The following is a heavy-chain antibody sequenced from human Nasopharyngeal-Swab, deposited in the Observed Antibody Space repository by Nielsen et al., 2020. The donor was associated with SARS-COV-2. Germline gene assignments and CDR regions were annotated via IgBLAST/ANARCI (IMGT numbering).Heavy chain of an antibody. CDR2: INHSGST. J-gene: IGHJ6*03. Sequence: WIRQPPGKGLEWSGEINHSGSTNYNPSLKSRVTISVDTSKNQFSLKLSSVTAADTAVYYCARARVLRYFDCQRISCYYYYYMDVWGKGTTVTVSS. V-gene: IGHV4-34*01. CDR3: ARARVLRYFDCQRISCYYYYYMDV. D-gene: IGHD3-9*01.